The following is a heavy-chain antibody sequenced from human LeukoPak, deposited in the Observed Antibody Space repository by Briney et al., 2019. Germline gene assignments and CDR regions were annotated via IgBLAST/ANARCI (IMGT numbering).Heavy chain of an antibody. CDR1: GGSISSYY. CDR2: IYHSGST. J-gene: IGHJ4*02. CDR3: ARYSGSPLVYFDY. Sequence: SETLSLTCTVSGGSISSYYWNWIRQPPGKGLEWIGYIYHSGSTKYNPSLKSRVTMSVDTSKNRFSLRMSSVTAADTAVYYCARYSGSPLVYFDYWGQGSLVTVSS. D-gene: IGHD1-26*01. V-gene: IGHV4-4*08.